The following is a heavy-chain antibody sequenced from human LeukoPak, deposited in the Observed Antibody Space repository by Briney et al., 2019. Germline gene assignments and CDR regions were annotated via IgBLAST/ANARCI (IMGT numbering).Heavy chain of an antibody. V-gene: IGHV3-21*01. CDR3: ARSRGRSSAPHDY. CDR2: ISSSSGYI. CDR1: AFTFSNYN. D-gene: IGHD3-16*01. Sequence: GGSLRLSCAASAFTFSNYNMNWVRQAPGKGLEWVSSISSSSGYIYYADSVKGRFTISRDNTRNSLYLQMDSLRAEDTAVYYCARSRGRSSAPHDYWGQGTLVTVSS. J-gene: IGHJ4*02.